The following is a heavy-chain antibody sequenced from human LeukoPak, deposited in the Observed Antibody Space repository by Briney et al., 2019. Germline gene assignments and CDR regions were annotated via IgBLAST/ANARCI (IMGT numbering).Heavy chain of an antibody. CDR1: GYTFTTYG. J-gene: IGHJ4*02. Sequence: ASVKVSCKASGYTFTTYGINWVRQAPGQGLEWMGWISTYDGGTNYAQKFRDRVTMLRDTSTSTAYMELRSLRSDDTAMYYCARDQPRRGPGNHDYWGQGTLVTVSS. CDR3: ARDQPRRGPGNHDY. D-gene: IGHD1-26*01. V-gene: IGHV1-18*01. CDR2: ISTYDGGT.